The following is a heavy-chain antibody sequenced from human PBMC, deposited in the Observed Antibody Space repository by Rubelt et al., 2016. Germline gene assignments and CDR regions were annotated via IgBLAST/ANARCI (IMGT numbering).Heavy chain of an antibody. V-gene: IGHV3-23*01. D-gene: IGHD3-3*01. CDR3: ARGIWKFDY. CDR1: GFTFSRYA. Sequence: SRGGSVQPGGSLRVSCAASGFTFSRYAMNWVRQAPGKGLEWVAAISGSGGSTFYADSVKGRFTISRDNAKNSLYLQMNSLRAEDTAVYYCARGIWKFDYWGQGTLVTVSS. J-gene: IGHJ4*02. CDR2: ISGSGGST.